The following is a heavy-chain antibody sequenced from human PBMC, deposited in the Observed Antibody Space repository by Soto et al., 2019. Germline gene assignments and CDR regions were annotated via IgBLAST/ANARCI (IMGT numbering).Heavy chain of an antibody. CDR2: ISYDGSSK. J-gene: IGHJ4*02. CDR3: AKWARSAAHFASKSDY. CDR1: GFSFGHFC. Sequence: PGGSLRLSCVASGFSFGHFCMHWVRQAPGKGLEWVAVISYDGSSKYYADSVKGRFTISRDNSKNTLYLQMNSLRVEDTAVYYCAKWARSAAHFASKSDYWGQGTLVTVSS. V-gene: IGHV3-30*18. D-gene: IGHD2-2*01.